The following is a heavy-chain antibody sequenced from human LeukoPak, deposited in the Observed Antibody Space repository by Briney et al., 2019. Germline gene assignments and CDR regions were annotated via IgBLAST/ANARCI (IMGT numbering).Heavy chain of an antibody. D-gene: IGHD3-3*01. J-gene: IGHJ4*02. CDR3: ARRDDFWSGYYFDY. CDR2: IYPGDSDT. Sequence: GESLKISCKGSRYSFTSYWIGWVRQMPGKGLEWMGIIYPGDSDTRYSPSFQGQVTISADKAISSAYLQWSRLKAMVTAMYYWARRDDFWSGYYFDYWGQGTLVTVSS. V-gene: IGHV5-51*01. CDR1: RYSFTSYW.